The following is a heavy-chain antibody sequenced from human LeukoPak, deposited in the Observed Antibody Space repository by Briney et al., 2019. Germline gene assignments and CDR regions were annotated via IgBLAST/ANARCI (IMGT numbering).Heavy chain of an antibody. Sequence: GGSLRLSCAASGFTFSSYAMHWVRQAPGKGLEWVAVISYDGSNKYYADSVKGRFTISRDNAKNSLYLQMNSLRAEDTALYYCAKGGAYYYDSSGIYWGQGTLVTVSS. CDR1: GFTFSSYA. J-gene: IGHJ4*02. CDR2: ISYDGSNK. V-gene: IGHV3-30*04. D-gene: IGHD3-22*01. CDR3: AKGGAYYYDSSGIY.